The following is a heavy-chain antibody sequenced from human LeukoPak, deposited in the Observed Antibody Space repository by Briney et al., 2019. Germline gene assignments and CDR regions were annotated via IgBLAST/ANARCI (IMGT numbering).Heavy chain of an antibody. J-gene: IGHJ4*02. CDR2: INHSGST. V-gene: IGHV4-34*01. CDR3: ARDKGEYYDSSGYLDY. CDR1: GGSFSGYY. D-gene: IGHD3-22*01. Sequence: PSETLSLTCAVYGGSFSGYYWSWIRQPPGKGLEWIGEINHSGSTNYNPSLKSRVTISVDTSKNQFSLKLSSVTAADTAMYYCARDKGEYYDSSGYLDYWSQGTLVTVSS.